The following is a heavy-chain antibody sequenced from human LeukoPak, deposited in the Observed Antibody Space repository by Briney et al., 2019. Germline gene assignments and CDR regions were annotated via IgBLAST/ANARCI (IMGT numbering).Heavy chain of an antibody. CDR3: ARGVFHWNDVEADFDY. CDR1: GYTFTGYF. D-gene: IGHD1-1*01. V-gene: IGHV1-2*02. J-gene: IGHJ4*01. CDR2: INPNSGGT. Sequence: ASVKVSCKASGYTFTGYFMHWVRQAPGQGLEWMGWINPNSGGTNYAQKFQGRVTMTRDTSISTAYMELSRLRSDDTAVYYCARGVFHWNDVEADFDYWGQGTLVTVSS.